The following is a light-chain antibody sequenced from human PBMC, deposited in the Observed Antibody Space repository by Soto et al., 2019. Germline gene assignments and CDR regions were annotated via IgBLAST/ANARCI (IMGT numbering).Light chain of an antibody. V-gene: IGKV1-5*01. J-gene: IGKJ3*01. Sequence: DIQMTQSPSTLSASVGDRVTITCRASEDVNGWLAWYQQKPGTAPKLLIYDVSTMESGVPSRFSGSGSGTEFTITINRLQPDDFATFYCQHYNSYPVTFGPGTKVDIK. CDR3: QHYNSYPVT. CDR2: DVS. CDR1: EDVNGW.